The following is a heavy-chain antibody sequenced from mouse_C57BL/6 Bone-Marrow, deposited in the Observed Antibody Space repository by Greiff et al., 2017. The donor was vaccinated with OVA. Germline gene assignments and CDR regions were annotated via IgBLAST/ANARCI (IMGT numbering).Heavy chain of an antibody. CDR1: GYTFTDYE. V-gene: IGHV1-15*01. D-gene: IGHD1-1*01. CDR2: IDPETGGT. J-gene: IGHJ2*01. CDR3: TRKRCSFITTVVAYYFDY. Sequence: QVQLQQSGAELVRPGASVTLSCKASGYTFTDYEMHWVKQTPVHGLEWIGAIDPETGGTAYNQKFKGKAILTADKSSSTAYMELRSLTSEDSAVYYCTRKRCSFITTVVAYYFDYWGQGTTLTVSS.